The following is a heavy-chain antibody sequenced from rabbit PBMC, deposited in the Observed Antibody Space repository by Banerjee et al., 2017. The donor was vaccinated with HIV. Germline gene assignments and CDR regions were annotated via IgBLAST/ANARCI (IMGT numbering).Heavy chain of an antibody. CDR1: GVSFSSGYD. D-gene: IGHD8-1*01. Sequence: QEQLVESGGGLVQPEGSLTLTCTASGVSFSSGYDMCWVRQAPGKGLEWIACIYTGSGSTYYASWSKGRFTISKTSSTTVTLQMTSLTAADTATYFCARLISSSYNFWGPGTLVTVS. CDR2: IYTGSGST. CDR3: ARLISSSYNF. V-gene: IGHV1S45*01. J-gene: IGHJ4*01.